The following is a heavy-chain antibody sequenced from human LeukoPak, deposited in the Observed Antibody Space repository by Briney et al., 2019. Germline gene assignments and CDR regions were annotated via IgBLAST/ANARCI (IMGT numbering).Heavy chain of an antibody. CDR2: ISSSSSYI. Sequence: PGGSLRLSCAASGFTFSNYWMSWVRQAPGKGLEWVSSISSSSSYIYYADSVKGRFTISRDNAKNSLYLQMNSLKTEDTAVYYCARDCDTSGYYYCGMDVWGQGTTVAVSS. D-gene: IGHD3-22*01. CDR1: GFTFSNYW. V-gene: IGHV3-21*01. J-gene: IGHJ6*02. CDR3: ARDCDTSGYYYCGMDV.